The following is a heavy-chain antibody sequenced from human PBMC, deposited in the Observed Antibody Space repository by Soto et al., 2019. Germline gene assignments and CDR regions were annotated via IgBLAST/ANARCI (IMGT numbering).Heavy chain of an antibody. CDR2: IYYSGST. CDR3: ARESGSYNNFDY. V-gene: IGHV4-59*01. Sequence: SETLPLTGTVSCGSISSYYWSWIRQPPGKGLEWIGYIYYSGSTNYNPSLKSRVTISVDTSKNQFSLKLSSVTAADTAVYYCARESGSYNNFDYWGQGTLVTVSS. D-gene: IGHD1-26*01. J-gene: IGHJ4*02. CDR1: CGSISSYY.